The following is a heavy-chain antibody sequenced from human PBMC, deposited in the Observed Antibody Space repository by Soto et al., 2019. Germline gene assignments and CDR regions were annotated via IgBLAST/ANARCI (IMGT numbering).Heavy chain of an antibody. D-gene: IGHD6-19*01. CDR1: GFTFSSYS. J-gene: IGHJ6*02. CDR3: ARDTPAVAGTKTYYYYGMDV. CDR2: ISSISSYI. Sequence: GGSLRLSCAASGFTFSSYSMNWVRQAPGKGLEGVSSISSISSYIYYADSVKGRFTISRDNAKNSLYLQMNSLRAEDTAVYYCARDTPAVAGTKTYYYYGMDVWGQGTTVTVSS. V-gene: IGHV3-21*01.